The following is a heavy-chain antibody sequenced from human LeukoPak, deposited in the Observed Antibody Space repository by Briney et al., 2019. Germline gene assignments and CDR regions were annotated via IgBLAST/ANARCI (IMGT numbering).Heavy chain of an antibody. V-gene: IGHV1-18*01. D-gene: IGHD3-9*01. CDR1: GYTLTTYG. CDR2: ISAYNGDT. Sequence: ASVKVSCKTSGYTLTTYGISWVRQAPGQGLEWMGWISAYNGDTNYAQNLQGRVTLTTDTSTSTAYMELRSLRSDDTAVYYCARVPPYYDILTGYYTLRGMDVWGKGTTVTFSS. J-gene: IGHJ6*04. CDR3: ARVPPYYDILTGYYTLRGMDV.